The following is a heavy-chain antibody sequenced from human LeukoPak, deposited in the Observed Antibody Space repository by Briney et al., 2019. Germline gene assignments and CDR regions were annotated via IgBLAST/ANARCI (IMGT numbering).Heavy chain of an antibody. CDR2: INTNTGNP. Sequence: AASVKVSCKASGYTFTSYAMNWVRQAPGQGLEWMGWINTNTGNPTYAQGFTGRFVFSLDTSVSTTYLQISSLKAEDTAVYYCARVKSSSGRYLDYWGQGTLVTVSS. J-gene: IGHJ4*02. CDR1: GYTFTSYA. V-gene: IGHV7-4-1*02. CDR3: ARVKSSSGRYLDY. D-gene: IGHD6-19*01.